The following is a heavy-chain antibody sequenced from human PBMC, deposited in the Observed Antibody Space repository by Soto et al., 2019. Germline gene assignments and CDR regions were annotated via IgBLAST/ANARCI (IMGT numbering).Heavy chain of an antibody. CDR1: GFTFGSYA. CDR2: ISGSGRST. CDR3: AKRQVGSGYDYAFDI. D-gene: IGHD5-12*01. Sequence: GGSLRLSCAASGFTFGSYAMSWVRQAPGKGLEWVSAISGSGRSTYYADSVKGRFTISRDNSKNTLYLQMNSLRAEDTAVYYCAKRQVGSGYDYAFDIWGEGTMVTVSS. V-gene: IGHV3-23*01. J-gene: IGHJ3*02.